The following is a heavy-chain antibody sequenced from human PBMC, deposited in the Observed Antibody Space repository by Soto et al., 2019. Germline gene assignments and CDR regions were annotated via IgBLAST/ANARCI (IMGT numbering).Heavy chain of an antibody. CDR1: GFVFTNYG. V-gene: IGHV3-30*03. Sequence: GGSLRLSCAASGFVFTNYGMHWVRQAPGKGLEWVAFISNDGSKKYYADSVKGRFTISRDNSENTVYLQMTSLRPDDTAVFYCARDVAMPSGLGLGYWGQGALVTVSS. D-gene: IGHD6-19*01. J-gene: IGHJ4*02. CDR2: ISNDGSKK. CDR3: ARDVAMPSGLGLGY.